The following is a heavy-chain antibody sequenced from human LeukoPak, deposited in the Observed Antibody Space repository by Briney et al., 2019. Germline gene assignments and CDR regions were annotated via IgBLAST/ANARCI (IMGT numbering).Heavy chain of an antibody. V-gene: IGHV3-30-3*01. CDR3: AREGSSGSKKRGAFDI. CDR1: GFTFSSYA. D-gene: IGHD3-22*01. CDR2: ISYDGSNK. J-gene: IGHJ3*02. Sequence: GGSLRLSCAASGFTFSSYAMHWVRQAPGKGLEWVAVISYDGSNKYYADSVKGRFTISRDNSKNTLYLQMNSLRAEDTAVYYCAREGSSGSKKRGAFDIWGQGTMVTVSS.